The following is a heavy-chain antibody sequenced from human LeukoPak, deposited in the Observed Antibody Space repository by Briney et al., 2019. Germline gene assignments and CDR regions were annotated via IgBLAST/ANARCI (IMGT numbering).Heavy chain of an antibody. CDR1: EVSFRDYY. Sequence: GGSLRLSCAASEVSFRDYYMSWIRQAPGKGLEWVSYISSSGSTTYYADSVKGRFTISRDNAKNSLYLQMNSLRAEDTAVYYCAKELRYGSGSSYYGMDVWGQGTTVTVSS. J-gene: IGHJ6*02. CDR2: ISSSGSTT. D-gene: IGHD3-10*01. CDR3: AKELRYGSGSSYYGMDV. V-gene: IGHV3-11*01.